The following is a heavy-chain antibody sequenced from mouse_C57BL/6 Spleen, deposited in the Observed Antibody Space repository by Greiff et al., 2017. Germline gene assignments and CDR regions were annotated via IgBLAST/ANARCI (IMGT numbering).Heavy chain of an antibody. Sequence: QFQLQQPGAELVKPGASVKMSCKASGYTFTSYWITWVKQRPGQGLEWIGDIYPGSGSTNYNEKFKSKATLTVDTSSSTAYMQLSSLTSEDSAVYYCARPLYYGNYSYAMDYWGQGTSVTVSS. CDR3: ARPLYYGNYSYAMDY. D-gene: IGHD2-1*01. CDR2: IYPGSGST. V-gene: IGHV1-55*01. CDR1: GYTFTSYW. J-gene: IGHJ4*01.